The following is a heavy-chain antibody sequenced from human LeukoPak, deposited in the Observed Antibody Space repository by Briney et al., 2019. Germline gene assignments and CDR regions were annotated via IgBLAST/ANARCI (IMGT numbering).Heavy chain of an antibody. V-gene: IGHV3-48*03. J-gene: IGHJ3*02. CDR3: ARERLSAFDI. CDR2: ISSSGRTI. Sequence: QPGGSLRLSCAASGFTFSSYEMNCVRQAPGKGLEWVSYISSSGRTIYYADSVKGRFTISRDNAKNSLYLQMNSLRAEDTAVYYCARERLSAFDIWGQGTMVTVSS. CDR1: GFTFSSYE. D-gene: IGHD6-25*01.